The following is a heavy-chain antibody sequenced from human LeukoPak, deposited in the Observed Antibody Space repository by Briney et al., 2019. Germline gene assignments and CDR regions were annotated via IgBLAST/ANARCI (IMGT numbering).Heavy chain of an antibody. Sequence: GGSLRLSCVASGFTFSSHHMNWVRQTPGKGLESVATIKPDGSEKYYVDSVKGRFTISRDNAKSSLYLQMNSLRAEDTAVYYCARDDGGQSGYAPRVYFDYWGQGTLVTVSS. J-gene: IGHJ4*02. V-gene: IGHV3-7*03. D-gene: IGHD5-12*01. CDR2: IKPDGSEK. CDR3: ARDDGGQSGYAPRVYFDY. CDR1: GFTFSSHH.